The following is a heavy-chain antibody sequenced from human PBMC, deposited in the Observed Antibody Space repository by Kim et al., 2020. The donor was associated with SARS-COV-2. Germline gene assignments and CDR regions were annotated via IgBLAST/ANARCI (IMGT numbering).Heavy chain of an antibody. CDR2: ISASYDNT. CDR3: AREMAPRFYYGLDL. Sequence: GGSLRLSCAASGFSFNDYAMTWVRQAPGKGLEWVSTISASYDNTKYAESVKGRFTISRDNSKNTLYLQLNGLRAEDTAVFYCAREMAPRFYYGLDLWGQGPTVTVSS. CDR1: GFSFNDYA. J-gene: IGHJ6*02. V-gene: IGHV3-23*01.